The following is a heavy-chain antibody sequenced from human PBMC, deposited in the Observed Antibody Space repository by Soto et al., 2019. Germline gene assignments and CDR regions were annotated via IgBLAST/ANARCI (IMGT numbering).Heavy chain of an antibody. J-gene: IGHJ6*03. CDR2: ISGSGGST. D-gene: IGHD1-1*01. Sequence: EVQLLESGGGLVQPGGSLRLSCAASGFTFSSYAMSWVRQAPGKGLEWVSAISGSGGSTYYADSVKGRFTISRDNSTNTLYLQMNSLRAEDTAVYYCAKVPYNWNQRLLGYYYYYMDVWGKGTTVTVSS. CDR3: AKVPYNWNQRLLGYYYYYMDV. V-gene: IGHV3-23*01. CDR1: GFTFSSYA.